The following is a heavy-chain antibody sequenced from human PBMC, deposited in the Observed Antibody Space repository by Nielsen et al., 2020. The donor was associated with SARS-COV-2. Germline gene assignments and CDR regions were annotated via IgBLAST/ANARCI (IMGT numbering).Heavy chain of an antibody. V-gene: IGHV3-11*05. D-gene: IGHD6-19*01. CDR2: ISSSSSYT. J-gene: IGHJ3*02. CDR3: ARVFSSGWYGDAFDI. CDR1: GFTFDDYG. Sequence: GESLKISCAASGFTFDDYGMSRIRQAPGKGLEWVSYISSSSSYTNYADSVKGRFTISRDNAKNSLYLQMNSLRAEDTAVYYRARVFSSGWYGDAFDIWGQGTMVTVSS.